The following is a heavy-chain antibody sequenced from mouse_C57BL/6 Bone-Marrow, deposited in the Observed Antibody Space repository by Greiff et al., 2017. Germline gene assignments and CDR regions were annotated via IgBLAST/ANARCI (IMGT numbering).Heavy chain of an antibody. Sequence: VQLQQSGAELVKPGASVKLSCTASGFNIKDSYMHWVKQRTEQGLGWIGRIDPEDGETKYAPKFQGKATITADTSSNTAYLQLSSLTSEATAVYYCASITTVLDWYFDDWGTGTTVTVSS. J-gene: IGHJ1*03. V-gene: IGHV14-2*01. CDR1: GFNIKDSY. D-gene: IGHD1-1*01. CDR3: ASITTVLDWYFDD. CDR2: IDPEDGET.